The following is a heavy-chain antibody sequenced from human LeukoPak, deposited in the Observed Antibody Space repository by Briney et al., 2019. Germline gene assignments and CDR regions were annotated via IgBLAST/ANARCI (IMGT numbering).Heavy chain of an antibody. V-gene: IGHV3-21*01. CDR2: ISSSTDYK. CDR3: VRVGSDWYNWFDP. D-gene: IGHD6-19*01. Sequence: GGSLRLSCAASGFTFTSYTMNWVRQTPGKGLEWVSSISSSTDYKYYADSVKGRFTISRDNAKSPLSLQMNSLRVEDTAVYYCVRVGSDWYNWFDPWGQGTLVTVSS. J-gene: IGHJ5*02. CDR1: GFTFTSYT.